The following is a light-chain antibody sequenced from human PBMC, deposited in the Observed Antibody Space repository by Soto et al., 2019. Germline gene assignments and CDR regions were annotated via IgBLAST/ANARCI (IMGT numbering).Light chain of an antibody. CDR1: QSVSSNY. J-gene: IGKJ1*01. Sequence: EIVLTQSPGTLSLSPGERATLSCRASQSVSSNYLAWYQQKPGQAPRPLIYGASSRATGIPDRFSSSGAGTDFTLTISRLESEDFAVYYCQQYGSSPWTFGQGT. CDR2: GAS. CDR3: QQYGSSPWT. V-gene: IGKV3-20*01.